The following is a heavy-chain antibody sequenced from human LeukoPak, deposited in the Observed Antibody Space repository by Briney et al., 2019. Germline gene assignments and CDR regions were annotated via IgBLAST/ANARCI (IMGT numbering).Heavy chain of an antibody. V-gene: IGHV3-30*18. CDR1: GFTFSSYG. Sequence: PGRSLRLSCAASGFTFSSYGMHWVRQAPGKGLEWVVVISSDGSNKYYADSVKGRFTISRDNSKNTLYLQMNSLRAEDTAVYYCAKLPGPMNPRAFDIWGQGTMVTVSS. J-gene: IGHJ3*02. CDR3: AKLPGPMNPRAFDI. D-gene: IGHD7-27*01. CDR2: ISSDGSNK.